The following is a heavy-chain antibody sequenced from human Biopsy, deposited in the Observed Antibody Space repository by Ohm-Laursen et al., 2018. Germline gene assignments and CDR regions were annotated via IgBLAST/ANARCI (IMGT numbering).Heavy chain of an antibody. CDR2: VSTYNGNT. CDR3: AADINVWNVNY. D-gene: IGHD1-1*01. Sequence: SVKVSCKGSGYIFTSFGVSWVRQAPGHGLEWMGWVSTYNGNTEYEQKFQGRVTMTTDTSANTAYMELRSLRSDDTAVYYCAADINVWNVNYWGQGTQVTVSS. V-gene: IGHV1-18*01. J-gene: IGHJ4*02. CDR1: GYIFTSFG.